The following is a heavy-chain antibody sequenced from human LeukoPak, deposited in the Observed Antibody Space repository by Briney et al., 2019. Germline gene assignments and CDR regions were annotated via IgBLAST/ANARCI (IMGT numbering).Heavy chain of an antibody. D-gene: IGHD3-10*01. V-gene: IGHV1-18*01. Sequence: ASVKVSCKASGYTFINYGIAWVRQAPGQGLEWMGWINGFNGNTKYAQKFQGRVTMTTDTSTTTAYMELRSLRSDDTAVYYCAREPISSGTYYPRSDYWGQGTLVTVSS. J-gene: IGHJ4*02. CDR3: AREPISSGTYYPRSDY. CDR1: GYTFINYG. CDR2: INGFNGNT.